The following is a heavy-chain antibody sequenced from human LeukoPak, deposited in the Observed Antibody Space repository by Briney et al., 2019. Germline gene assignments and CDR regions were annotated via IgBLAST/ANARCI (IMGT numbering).Heavy chain of an antibody. CDR3: AKDAVMVRGVIVILDY. D-gene: IGHD3-10*01. CDR1: GFTFSSYA. V-gene: IGHV3-23*01. J-gene: IGHJ4*02. CDR2: ISGSGGST. Sequence: PGGSLRLSCAASGFTFSSYAMSWVRQAPGKGLEWVSAISGSGGSTYYADSVKGRFTISRDNSKNTLYLQMNSLRAEDTAVYYCAKDAVMVRGVIVILDYWGQGTLVTVSS.